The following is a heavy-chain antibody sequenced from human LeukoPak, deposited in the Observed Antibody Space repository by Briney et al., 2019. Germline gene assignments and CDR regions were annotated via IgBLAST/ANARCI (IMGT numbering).Heavy chain of an antibody. CDR3: ARKIIAAAGISWFDP. J-gene: IGHJ5*02. V-gene: IGHV4-59*01. CDR1: GGSISSYY. CDR2: IYYSGST. Sequence: SETLSLTCTVSGGSISSYYWSWIRQPPGKGLEWLGYIYYSGSTNYNPSLKSRVTISVDTSKNQFSLKLSFVTAADTAVYYCARKIIAAAGISWFDPWGQGTLVTVSS. D-gene: IGHD6-13*01.